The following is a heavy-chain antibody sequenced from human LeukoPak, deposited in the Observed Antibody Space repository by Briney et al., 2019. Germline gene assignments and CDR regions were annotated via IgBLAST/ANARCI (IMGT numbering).Heavy chain of an antibody. V-gene: IGHV3-21*01. CDR2: ISNSSSNI. Sequence: PGGSLRLSCAASGFPFSSYRMNWVRHAPGKGLEWVSSISNSSSNIYSADSGKGQYNISRDNAKNSLYLHMTSLRAEDTAVYYCAREVDTARVTPHYFDYWGQGTLVTVSS. CDR1: GFPFSSYR. J-gene: IGHJ4*02. CDR3: AREVDTARVTPHYFDY. D-gene: IGHD5-18*01.